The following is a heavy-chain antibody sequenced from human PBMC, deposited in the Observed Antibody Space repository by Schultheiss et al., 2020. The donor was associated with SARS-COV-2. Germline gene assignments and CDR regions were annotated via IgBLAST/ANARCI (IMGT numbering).Heavy chain of an antibody. Sequence: GESLKISCKGSGYTFTSYGISWVRQAPGQGLEWMGWISAYNGNTNYAQKLQGRVTMTTDTSTSTAYMELSSLRSEDTAVYYCARDLGLMITFGGVIASNGFDYWGQGTLVTVSS. D-gene: IGHD3-16*02. CDR3: ARDLGLMITFGGVIASNGFDY. J-gene: IGHJ4*02. V-gene: IGHV1-18*01. CDR1: GYTFTSYG. CDR2: ISAYNGNT.